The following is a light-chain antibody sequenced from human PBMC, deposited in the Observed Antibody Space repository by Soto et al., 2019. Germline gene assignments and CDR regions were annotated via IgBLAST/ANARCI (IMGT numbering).Light chain of an antibody. CDR2: EVN. CDR1: SSDVGGYNY. V-gene: IGLV2-8*01. CDR3: CSYAGSSNV. Sequence: QSALTQPPSASGSPGQSVAISCTGTSSDVGGYNYVPWYQQHPGKAPKLMIYEVNKRPSGVPDRFSGSKSGNTASLTVSGLQAEDEADYYCCSYAGSSNVFGTGTKVTVL. J-gene: IGLJ1*01.